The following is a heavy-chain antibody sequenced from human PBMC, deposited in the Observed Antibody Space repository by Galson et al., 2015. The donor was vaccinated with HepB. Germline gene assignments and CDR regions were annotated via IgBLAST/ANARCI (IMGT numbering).Heavy chain of an antibody. Sequence: LRLSCAASGFAFSSYAMSWVRQAPGKGLDWVSLISGSGDRTYYADSVKGRFIISRDNSKNTLYLQMNSLRAEDTAVYYCAKDYYDSSGYTFDYWGQGTLVTVSS. CDR1: GFAFSSYA. J-gene: IGHJ4*02. CDR3: AKDYYDSSGYTFDY. D-gene: IGHD3-22*01. CDR2: ISGSGDRT. V-gene: IGHV3-23*01.